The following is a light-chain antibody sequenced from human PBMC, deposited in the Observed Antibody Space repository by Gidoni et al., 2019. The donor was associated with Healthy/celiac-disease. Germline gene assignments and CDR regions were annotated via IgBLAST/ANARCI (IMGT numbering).Light chain of an antibody. J-gene: IGKJ3*01. CDR3: QQRSNWPPT. CDR1: QSVSSY. V-gene: IGKV3-11*01. Sequence: PPTLSLAPGERALVSCRARQSVSSYLAGYQQKPGQAPRLLIYDASNGATGIPARFSGSGSGTDFTLTISSLEPEDFAVYYCQQRSNWPPTFGPGTKVDIK. CDR2: DAS.